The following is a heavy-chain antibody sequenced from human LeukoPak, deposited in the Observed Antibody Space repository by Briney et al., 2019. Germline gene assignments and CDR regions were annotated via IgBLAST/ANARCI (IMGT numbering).Heavy chain of an antibody. D-gene: IGHD3-22*01. CDR1: GFTFGEYA. Sequence: GGSLRLSCTASGFTFGEYAMSWFRQAPGKGLEWVAVISYDGSNKYYADSVKGRFTISRDNSKSTLYLQMNSLRAEDTAVYYCARDRYYYDSSGYYYFDYWGQGTLVTVSS. J-gene: IGHJ4*02. V-gene: IGHV3-30-3*01. CDR2: ISYDGSNK. CDR3: ARDRYYYDSSGYYYFDY.